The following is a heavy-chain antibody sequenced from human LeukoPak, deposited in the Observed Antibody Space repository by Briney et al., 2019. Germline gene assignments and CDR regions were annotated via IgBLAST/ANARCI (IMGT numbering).Heavy chain of an antibody. CDR3: ARDEMATTPFDY. J-gene: IGHJ4*02. V-gene: IGHV3-21*01. Sequence: PGGSLRLSCAASGFTFSSYSMNWVRQAPGKGLEWVSSISSSSSYIYYADSVKGRFTISRDNAKNSLYLQMNSLRAEDTAVYYCARDEMATTPFDYWGQGTLVTVSS. CDR1: GFTFSSYS. CDR2: ISSSSSYI. D-gene: IGHD5-24*01.